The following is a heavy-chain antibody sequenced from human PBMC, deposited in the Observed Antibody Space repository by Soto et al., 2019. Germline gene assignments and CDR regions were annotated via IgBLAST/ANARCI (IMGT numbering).Heavy chain of an antibody. CDR2: IIPILGIA. J-gene: IGHJ4*02. V-gene: IGHV1-69*02. CDR1: GGTFSSYT. Sequence: QVQLVQSGAEVKKPGSSVKVSCKASGGTFSSYTISWVRQAPGQGLEWMGRIIPILGIANYAQKFQGRVTITADKSTSTAYRELSSLRSEDTAVYYCASGYSSGPQPYYFDYWGQGTLVTVSS. D-gene: IGHD6-19*01. CDR3: ASGYSSGPQPYYFDY.